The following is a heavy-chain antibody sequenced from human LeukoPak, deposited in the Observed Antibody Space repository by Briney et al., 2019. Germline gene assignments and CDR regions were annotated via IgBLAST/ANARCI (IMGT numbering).Heavy chain of an antibody. CDR2: ISYDGSNK. V-gene: IGHV3-30*18. CDR1: GFTLSSYG. D-gene: IGHD4-17*01. J-gene: IGHJ4*02. Sequence: GGSLRLSCAASGFTLSSYGMHWVRQAPGKGLEWVAVISYDGSNKYYADSVKGRFTISRDNSKNTLYLQMNSLRAEDTAVYYCAKGHDYGDLRFDYWGQGTLVTVSS. CDR3: AKGHDYGDLRFDY.